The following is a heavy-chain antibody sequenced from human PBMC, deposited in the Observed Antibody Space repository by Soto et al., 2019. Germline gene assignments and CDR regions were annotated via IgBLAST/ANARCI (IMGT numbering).Heavy chain of an antibody. D-gene: IGHD1-20*01. V-gene: IGHV4-31*03. CDR1: GGSISSGGYY. Sequence: TLSLTCTVSGGSISSGGYYWSWIRQHPGKGLEWIGYIYYSGSTYYNPSLKSRVTISVDTSKNQFSLKLSSVTAADTAVYYCARVGGITGTTSVGTWGQGTLVTVSS. CDR3: ARVGGITGTTSVGT. CDR2: IYYSGST. J-gene: IGHJ5*02.